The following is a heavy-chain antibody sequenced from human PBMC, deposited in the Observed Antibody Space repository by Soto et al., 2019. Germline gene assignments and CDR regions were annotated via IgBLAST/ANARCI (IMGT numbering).Heavy chain of an antibody. CDR2: IYYSGST. Sequence: SETLSLTCTVSGGSISSRGYYWGWIRQPPGKGLEWIGTIYYSGSTYYNPSLKSRVTISVDTSKNQFSLKLSSVTAADTAVYYCATRNCFDLSGQGTLVTVSS. J-gene: IGHJ5*02. CDR3: ATRNCFDL. CDR1: GGSISSRGYY. V-gene: IGHV4-39*01.